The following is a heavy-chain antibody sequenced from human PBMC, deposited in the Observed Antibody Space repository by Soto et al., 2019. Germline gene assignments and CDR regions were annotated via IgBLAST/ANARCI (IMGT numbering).Heavy chain of an antibody. CDR2: IIPLFGAA. CDR3: ARRHTYANWFDP. CDR1: GGTFSSYS. Sequence: QVQLVQSGAEVKKPGSSVKVSCKASGGTFSSYSINWVRQAPGQGLEWMGRIIPLFGAANYAQKFQGRVTFTADESTTTAYVALSSLRPAATAVYYCARRHTYANWFDPWGQGTLGTVSS. J-gene: IGHJ5*02. D-gene: IGHD2-8*01. V-gene: IGHV1-69*15.